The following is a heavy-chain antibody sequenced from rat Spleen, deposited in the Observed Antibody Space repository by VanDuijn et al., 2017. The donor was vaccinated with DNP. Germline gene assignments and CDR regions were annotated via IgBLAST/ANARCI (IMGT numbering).Heavy chain of an antibody. CDR3: ARGDYGYNRYAMDA. Sequence: EVQLVESGGDLLQPGRSLKLSCVASGFMFDNHWMIWIRQIPGKGLEWVASITSSGGYTYYPDSVKGRFTISRDNAKNTLYLQMNSLRSEDTATYYCARGDYGYNRYAMDAWGQGTSVTVSS. CDR1: GFMFDNHW. J-gene: IGHJ4*01. D-gene: IGHD1-9*01. CDR2: ITSSGGYT. V-gene: IGHV5-31*01.